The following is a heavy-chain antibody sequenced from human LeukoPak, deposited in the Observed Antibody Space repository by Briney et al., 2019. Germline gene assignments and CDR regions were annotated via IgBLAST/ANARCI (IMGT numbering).Heavy chain of an antibody. D-gene: IGHD3-10*01. Sequence: GESLKISCQCSGYRFTTYWIGWVRQMPGKGVECMGIIYPGDSDTRYSPSFQGQVTISADKSINTAYLQWSSLKASDTAMYYCARLGTYWSNYYFEYWGQGTLVTVSS. CDR3: ARLGTYWSNYYFEY. V-gene: IGHV5-51*01. CDR2: IYPGDSDT. J-gene: IGHJ4*02. CDR1: GYRFTTYW.